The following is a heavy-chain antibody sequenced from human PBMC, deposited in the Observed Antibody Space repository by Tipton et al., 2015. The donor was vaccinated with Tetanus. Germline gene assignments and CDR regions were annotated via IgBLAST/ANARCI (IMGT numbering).Heavy chain of an antibody. CDR1: GFDVGTTY. D-gene: IGHD3-22*01. J-gene: IGHJ4*02. V-gene: IGHV3-33*08. CDR3: ARDGDTSGHYGIFDS. Sequence: QLVQSGGGLIQPGGSLRLSCAVSGFDVGTTYMTWVRQAPGKGLEWVAVTWSHGGNIYYADSVKGRCAVSRDNSKNTVYLQMNSLSAEDTAVYYCARDGDTSGHYGIFDSWGQGTLLIVSS. CDR2: TWSHGGNI.